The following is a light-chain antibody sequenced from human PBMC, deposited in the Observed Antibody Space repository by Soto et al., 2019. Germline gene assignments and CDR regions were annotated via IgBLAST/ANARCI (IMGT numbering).Light chain of an antibody. Sequence: QSVLTQPPSVSAAPGQKVTISCSGSSSNIGINYVCWYQQLPGTAPKLLIYDNDNRPSGIPDRFSRSKSGTSATLGVTGLQTGDEADYYCATWDNSLSALVFGGGTKLTVL. CDR2: DND. CDR1: SSNIGINY. J-gene: IGLJ2*01. V-gene: IGLV1-51*01. CDR3: ATWDNSLSALV.